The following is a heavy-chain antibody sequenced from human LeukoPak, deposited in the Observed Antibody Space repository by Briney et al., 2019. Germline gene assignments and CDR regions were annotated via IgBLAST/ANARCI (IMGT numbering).Heavy chain of an antibody. V-gene: IGHV3-30*19. CDR2: IVHDGGND. CDR1: GLTFRNQS. CDR3: VGSPGYYNLDV. J-gene: IGHJ6*03. D-gene: IGHD3-10*01. Sequence: SLRPSWAASGLTFRNQSIHCVNQPPGQRLDLEAVIVHDGGNDCYRDSVKGRFTISRDNSRNTVFLQMNSLRCGVTAVYYCVGSPGYYNLDVWGKGTTVTVSS.